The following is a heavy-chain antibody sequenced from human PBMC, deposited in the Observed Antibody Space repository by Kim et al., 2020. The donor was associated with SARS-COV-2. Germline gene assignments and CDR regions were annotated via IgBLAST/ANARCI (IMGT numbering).Heavy chain of an antibody. V-gene: IGHV4-34*01. J-gene: IGHJ4*02. CDR3: ARARAAFDY. Sequence: DHPTHKRRVTISVDTSKTQFSLKLSSVTAADTAVYYCARARAAFDYWGQGTLVTVSS. D-gene: IGHD2-15*01.